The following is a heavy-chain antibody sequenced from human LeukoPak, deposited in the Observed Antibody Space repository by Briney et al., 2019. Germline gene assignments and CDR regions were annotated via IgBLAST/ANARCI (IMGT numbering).Heavy chain of an antibody. J-gene: IGHJ3*02. CDR3: AILEASIISNAFDI. V-gene: IGHV1-69*13. D-gene: IGHD1-14*01. CDR1: GGTFSSYA. CDR2: IIPIFGTA. Sequence: SVKVSCKASGGTFSSYAISWVRQAPGQGLEWMGGIIPIFGTANYAQKFQGRVTITADESTSTAYMELSSLRSEDTAVYYCAILEASIISNAFDIWGQGTMVTVSS.